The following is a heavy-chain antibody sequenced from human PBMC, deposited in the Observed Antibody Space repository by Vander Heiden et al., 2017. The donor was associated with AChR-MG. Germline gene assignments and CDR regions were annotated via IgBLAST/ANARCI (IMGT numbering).Heavy chain of an antibody. CDR1: GFSLSTSGVC. J-gene: IGHJ4*02. V-gene: IGHV2-5*01. D-gene: IGHD4-17*01. CDR2: IYWNDDK. CDR3: VYRTTVTSIDY. Sequence: QITLKESGPTLVKPTQTLTLTCPFSGFSLSTSGVCVGWVRQPPGKALEWLSLIYWNDDKRYSPSLRSRLSITKDTSENQVVLTMTNMDPVDTATYYCVYRTTVTSIDYWGQGTLVTVSS.